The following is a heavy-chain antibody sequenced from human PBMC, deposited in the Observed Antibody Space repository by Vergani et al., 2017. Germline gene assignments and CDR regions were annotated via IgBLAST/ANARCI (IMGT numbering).Heavy chain of an antibody. J-gene: IGHJ5*02. CDR1: GFTFNQSG. V-gene: IGHV3-33*01. CDR2: TWYEGNNK. D-gene: IGHD1-14*01. CDR3: ARDLRLLYNRFDP. Sequence: QVQLVESGGGVVQPGRSLRLSCAASGFTFNQSGMHWVRQAPGKGLEWVAVTWYEGNNKQYADSVKGRFTISRENSKSTMYLQMNSLRDEDTGVYYCARDLRLLYNRFDPWGQGTLGTVSS.